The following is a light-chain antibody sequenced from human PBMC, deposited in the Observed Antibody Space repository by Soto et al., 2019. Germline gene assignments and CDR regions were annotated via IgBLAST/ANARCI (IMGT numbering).Light chain of an antibody. CDR2: RNN. Sequence: QSVLTQPPSGSRTPGQRVTISCSGSSSNIGSNYVYWYQQLPGTAPKLLIYRNNQRPSGVPDRFSGSKSGTSASLAISGLRSEDEADYYCAAWDDSLSGHNYVFGTGTKVTVL. CDR1: SSNIGSNY. J-gene: IGLJ1*01. CDR3: AAWDDSLSGHNYV. V-gene: IGLV1-47*01.